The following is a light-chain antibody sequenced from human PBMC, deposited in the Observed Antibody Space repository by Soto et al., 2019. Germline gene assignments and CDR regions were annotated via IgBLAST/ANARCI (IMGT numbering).Light chain of an antibody. V-gene: IGLV2-8*01. J-gene: IGLJ2*01. CDR3: SSYAGRNLLR. Sequence: QSALTQPPSASGSPGQSVTISCTGTSSDVGGYNYVSWYQQHPGKAPKVMIYEVSKRPSGVPDRFSGSKSGNTASLTVSGLQAEDEADYFCSSYAGRNLLRFGGGTKVTVL. CDR1: SSDVGGYNY. CDR2: EVS.